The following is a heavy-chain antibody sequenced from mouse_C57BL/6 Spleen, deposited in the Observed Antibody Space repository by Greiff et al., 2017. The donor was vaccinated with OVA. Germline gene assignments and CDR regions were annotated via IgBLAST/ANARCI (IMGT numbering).Heavy chain of an antibody. CDR2: IHPNSGST. CDR1: GYTFTSYW. J-gene: IGHJ3*01. Sequence: QVQLQQSGAELVKPGASVKLSCKASGYTFTSYWMHWVKQRPGQGLEWIGMIHPNSGSTNYNEKFKSKATLTVDKSSSTAYMQLSSLTSEDSAVYYCARWAYSAWFAYWGQGTLVTVSA. CDR3: ARWAYSAWFAY. D-gene: IGHD2-10*01. V-gene: IGHV1-64*01.